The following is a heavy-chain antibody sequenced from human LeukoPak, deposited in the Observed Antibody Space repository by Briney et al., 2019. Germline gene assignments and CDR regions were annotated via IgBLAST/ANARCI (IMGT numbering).Heavy chain of an antibody. Sequence: GGSLRLSCAASGFTFSNYAMSWVRQAPGKGLEWVSTINDSGGSTYYADSVKGRFTISRDNAKNSLYLQMNSLRVEDTAVFYCARGRFCSTTACPVFDYWGQGTLVTVSS. D-gene: IGHD2-2*01. CDR3: ARGRFCSTTACPVFDY. CDR1: GFTFSNYA. J-gene: IGHJ4*02. CDR2: INDSGGST. V-gene: IGHV3-23*01.